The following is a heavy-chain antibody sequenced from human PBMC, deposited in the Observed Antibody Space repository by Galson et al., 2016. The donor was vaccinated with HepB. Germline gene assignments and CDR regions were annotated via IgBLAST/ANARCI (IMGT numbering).Heavy chain of an antibody. J-gene: IGHJ4*02. D-gene: IGHD6-13*01. V-gene: IGHV3-48*02. CDR3: ARVALQPTPCFDY. CDR1: GFTFTTFS. CDR2: MRPSGAGI. Sequence: SLRLSCATSGFTFTTFSMDWVRQAPGKGLEWIAHMRPSGAGIQYADSVRGRFTISRDNDKASLFLHMSRLREDDTAIYYCARVALQPTPCFDYWGPGALVTVSS.